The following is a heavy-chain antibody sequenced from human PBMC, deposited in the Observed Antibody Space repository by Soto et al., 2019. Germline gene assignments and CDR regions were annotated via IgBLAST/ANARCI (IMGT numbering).Heavy chain of an antibody. J-gene: IGHJ4*01. D-gene: IGHD4-17*01. Sequence: EVHLVESGGGLVKPGGSLRLSCAASGFIFSNAWINWVRQAPGKGLEWVGRVKSKTDGGTTDFAATVKGRFAISRDDSKNMVNLEMNSLKTEDTTIYYCTTDSYMTNIIVRFDYWGHGTLVTVSS. CDR3: TTDSYMTNIIVRFDY. CDR2: VKSKTDGGTT. V-gene: IGHV3-15*07. CDR1: GFIFSNAW.